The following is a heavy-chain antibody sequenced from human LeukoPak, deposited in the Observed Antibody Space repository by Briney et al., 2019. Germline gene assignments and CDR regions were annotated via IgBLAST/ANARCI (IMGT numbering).Heavy chain of an antibody. CDR1: GFTVSSNY. V-gene: IGHV3-66*01. D-gene: IGHD6-6*01. CDR3: ARGRVSVYYFDY. J-gene: IGHJ4*02. CDR2: IYSGGST. Sequence: SGGSLRLSCAASGFTVSSNYMSWVRQALGKGLKWVSIIYSGGSTYYADSVKGRFTISRDNSKNTLYLQMNSLRAEDTAVYYCARGRVSVYYFDYWGQGTLVTVSS.